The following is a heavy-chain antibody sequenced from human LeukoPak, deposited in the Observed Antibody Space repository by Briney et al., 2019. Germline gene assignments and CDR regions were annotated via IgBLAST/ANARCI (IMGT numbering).Heavy chain of an antibody. CDR2: IHISGKT. CDR1: GASITDYY. J-gene: IGHJ5*02. Sequence: SETLSLTCTVSGASITDYYWSWIRQTPEMGLEYIGYIHISGKTYNNPSLKGRVTVSLDTSQNQFSLKLTSVTAAHTAVYFCARHLGEGTYPMDRWGQGILVTVSS. D-gene: IGHD1-26*01. V-gene: IGHV4-59*08. CDR3: ARHLGEGTYPMDR.